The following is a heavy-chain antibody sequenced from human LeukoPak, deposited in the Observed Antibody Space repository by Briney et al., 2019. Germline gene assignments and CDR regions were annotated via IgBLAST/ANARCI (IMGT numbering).Heavy chain of an antibody. CDR2: ISGSGGST. D-gene: IGHD2-21*02. CDR3: AKVVHIVVVTALYYFDY. CDR1: GFTFSSYA. Sequence: GGSLRLSCAASGFTFSSYAMSWVRQAPGKGLEWVSAISGSGGSTYYADSVKGRFTISRDNSKNTLYLQMNSLRAEDTAVYYCAKVVHIVVVTALYYFDYRGQGTLVTVSS. V-gene: IGHV3-23*01. J-gene: IGHJ4*02.